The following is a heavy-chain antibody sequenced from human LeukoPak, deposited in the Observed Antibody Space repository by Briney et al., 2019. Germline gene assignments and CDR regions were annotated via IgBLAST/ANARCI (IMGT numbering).Heavy chain of an antibody. CDR1: GYRFTSYG. D-gene: IGHD2-15*01. J-gene: IGHJ5*02. CDR2: ISACNGNT. V-gene: IGHV1-18*01. CDR3: AKEGYCSGGTCYSTMNWFDP. Sequence: ASVKVSCKASGYRFTSYGITWVRQAPGQGLEWMGWISACNGNTNYAQKLQGRVTLTTDTSTSTAYMELRSLRSDDTAVYYCAKEGYCSGGTCYSTMNWFDPWGQGTLVTVSS.